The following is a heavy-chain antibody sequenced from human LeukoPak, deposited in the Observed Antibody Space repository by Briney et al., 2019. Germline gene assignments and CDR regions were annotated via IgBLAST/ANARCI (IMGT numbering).Heavy chain of an antibody. V-gene: IGHV3-7*01. D-gene: IGHD5-18*01. CDR2: IKQDGSEK. Sequence: PGGSLRLSCAASGFTFSSYWMSWVRQAPGKGLEWVDNIKQDGSEKYYVDSVKGRFTISRDNAKNSLYLQMNSLRAEDTAVYYCARASISIRGYSYAFDYWGQGTLVTVSS. CDR1: GFTFSSYW. J-gene: IGHJ4*02. CDR3: ARASISIRGYSYAFDY.